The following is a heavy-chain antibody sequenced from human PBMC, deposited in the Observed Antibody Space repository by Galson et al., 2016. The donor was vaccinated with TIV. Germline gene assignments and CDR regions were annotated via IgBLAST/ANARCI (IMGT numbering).Heavy chain of an antibody. V-gene: IGHV3-7*01. Sequence: SLRLSCAASGFTFSNYWMSWVRQAPGKGLEWVANIKQTGSEKYYVDSVKGRFTISRDNAKNPLYLQMNSLGAEDTAVYYCARQYYFYSYGMDVWGQGTAVTVSS. CDR2: IKQTGSEK. CDR3: ARQYYFYSYGMDV. J-gene: IGHJ6*02. CDR1: GFTFSNYW.